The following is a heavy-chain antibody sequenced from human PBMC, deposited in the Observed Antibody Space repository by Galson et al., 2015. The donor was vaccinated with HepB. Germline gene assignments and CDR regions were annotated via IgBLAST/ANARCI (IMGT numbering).Heavy chain of an antibody. CDR3: ARLTGTAFDY. J-gene: IGHJ4*02. CDR1: GFSLDDHY. Sequence: SLRLSCAASGFSLDDHYMDWVRQAPGKGLEWVGRARHKANSHIIDYAASVKGRFTISRDNSKNSLYLQMNSLKTEDTAVYYCARLTGTAFDYWGQGTLVAVSS. CDR2: ARHKANSHII. D-gene: IGHD1-1*01. V-gene: IGHV3-72*01.